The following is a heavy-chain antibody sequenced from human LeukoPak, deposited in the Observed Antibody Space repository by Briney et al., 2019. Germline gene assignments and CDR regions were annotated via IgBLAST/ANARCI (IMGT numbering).Heavy chain of an antibody. CDR3: ARDSRREMATTKKYFDY. V-gene: IGHV3-21*01. Sequence: GGSLRLSCAASGFTFSSYSMNWVRQAPGKGLEWVSSISSGSSYIYYADSVKGRFTISRDNAKNSLYLQMNSLRAEDTAVYYCARDSRREMATTKKYFDYWGQGTLVTVSS. CDR2: ISSGSSYI. D-gene: IGHD5-24*01. J-gene: IGHJ4*02. CDR1: GFTFSSYS.